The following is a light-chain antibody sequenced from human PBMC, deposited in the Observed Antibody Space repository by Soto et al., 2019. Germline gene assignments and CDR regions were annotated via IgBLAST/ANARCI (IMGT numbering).Light chain of an antibody. CDR2: GAS. Sequence: EIVLTQSPGTLSLSPGERATLSCRASQRVSSIYLAWYQQKPGQAPRLLMYGASNRATGVPDRFSASGSGTDFSLTISSLEPEDYAVYYCQQYRGSSRTFGQGTKVDIK. CDR1: QRVSSIY. J-gene: IGKJ1*01. CDR3: QQYRGSSRT. V-gene: IGKV3-20*01.